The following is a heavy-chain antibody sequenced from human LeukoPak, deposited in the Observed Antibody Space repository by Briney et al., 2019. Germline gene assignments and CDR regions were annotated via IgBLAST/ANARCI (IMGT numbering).Heavy chain of an antibody. V-gene: IGHV4-30-4*08. CDR3: ARGNWGLTAWN. Sequence: SETLSLNCTVSGGSISSGDYYWSWIRQPPGKGLEWIGYIYYSGSTYYNPSLKSRVTISVDTSKNPFSLKLSSVTAADTAVYYCARGNWGLTAWNWGQGTLVTVSS. CDR1: GGSISSGDYY. J-gene: IGHJ4*02. D-gene: IGHD7-27*01. CDR2: IYYSGST.